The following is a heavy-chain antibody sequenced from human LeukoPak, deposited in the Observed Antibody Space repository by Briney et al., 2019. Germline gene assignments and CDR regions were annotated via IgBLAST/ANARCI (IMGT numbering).Heavy chain of an antibody. CDR3: ARSGGWGQTYYYDSSGSAYFDY. V-gene: IGHV1-46*01. J-gene: IGHJ4*02. CDR2: INPSGGST. CDR1: GYTFTSYY. Sequence: GASVKVSCKASGYTFTSYYMHWVRQAPGQGLEWMGIINPSGGSTSYAQKFQGRVTMTRDTSTSTVYMELSSLRSEDTAVYYCARSGGWGQTYYYDSSGSAYFDYCGQGTLVTVSS. D-gene: IGHD3-22*01.